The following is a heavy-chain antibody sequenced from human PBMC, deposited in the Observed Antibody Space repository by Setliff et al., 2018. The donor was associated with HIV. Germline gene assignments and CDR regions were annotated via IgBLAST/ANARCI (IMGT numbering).Heavy chain of an antibody. CDR1: GFIFSDYW. V-gene: IGHV3-7*03. J-gene: IGHJ4*02. CDR3: ASLAG. Sequence: PGGSLRLSCVTSGFIFSDYWMTWVRQPPGGGLEWVASIKEDGSEKYSLDSAKGRFTISRDNAKNSLYLQMNSLRLEDTALYYCASLAGWGQGTLVTVSS. CDR2: IKEDGSEK.